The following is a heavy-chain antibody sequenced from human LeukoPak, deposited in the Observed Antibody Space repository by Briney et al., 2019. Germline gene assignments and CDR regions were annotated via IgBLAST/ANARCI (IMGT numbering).Heavy chain of an antibody. J-gene: IGHJ5*02. CDR1: GGSISSSRYY. Sequence: SETLSLTCTVSGGSISSSRYYWGWIRQPPGKGLEWIGSIYYSGSTYYNPSLKSRVTISVDTSKNQFSLKLSSVTAADTAVYYCARGDTQVNWFDPWGQGTLVTVSS. V-gene: IGHV4-39*01. D-gene: IGHD2-2*02. CDR2: IYYSGST. CDR3: ARGDTQVNWFDP.